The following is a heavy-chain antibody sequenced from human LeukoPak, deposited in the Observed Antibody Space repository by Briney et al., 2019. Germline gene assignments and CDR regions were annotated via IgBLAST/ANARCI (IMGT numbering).Heavy chain of an antibody. J-gene: IGHJ5*02. D-gene: IGHD2-2*01. CDR1: GFTFNSYA. CDR3: AKGRGYCSSTCCYEGDWFDP. V-gene: IGHV3-23*01. CDR2: IPGIGGNT. Sequence: GGSLRLSCAASGFTFNSYAMSWVRQAPGKGLEWVSAIPGIGGNTYYADSVKGRFTIPRDNYKNTLYLQVNSLRGDDTAIYYCAKGRGYCSSTCCYEGDWFDPWGQGTLVTVSS.